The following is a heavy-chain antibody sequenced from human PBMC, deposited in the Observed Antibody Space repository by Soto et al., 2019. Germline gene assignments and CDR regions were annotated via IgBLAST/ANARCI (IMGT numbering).Heavy chain of an antibody. CDR2: IYYSGST. J-gene: IGHJ4*02. CDR3: ASYLSRSTTYFDH. Sequence: SETLSLTCTVSGGSISSYYWSWIRQPPGKGLEWIGNIYYSGSTNYNPSLKSRVTISVDTSKNQFSLKLSSVTAADTAVYYCASYLSRSTTYFDHWGQGTLVTVPQ. D-gene: IGHD5-12*01. V-gene: IGHV4-59*08. CDR1: GGSISSYY.